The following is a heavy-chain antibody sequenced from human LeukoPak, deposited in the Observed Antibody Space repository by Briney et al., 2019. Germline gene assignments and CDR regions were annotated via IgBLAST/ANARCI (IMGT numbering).Heavy chain of an antibody. D-gene: IGHD3-10*01. CDR2: IYHSGST. CDR3: ARDGVGISARFRYFDL. CDR1: GGSISSSNW. J-gene: IGHJ2*01. V-gene: IGHV4-4*02. Sequence: SETLSLTCAVSGGSISSSNWWSWVRQPPGKGLEWIGEIYHSGSTNYNPSLKSRVTISVDKSKNQFSLKLSSVTAADTAVYYCARDGVGISARFRYFDLWGRGTLVTVSS.